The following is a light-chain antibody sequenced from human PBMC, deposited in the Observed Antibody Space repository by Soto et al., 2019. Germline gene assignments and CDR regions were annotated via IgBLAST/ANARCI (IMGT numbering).Light chain of an antibody. J-gene: IGLJ1*01. CDR2: EVS. Sequence: QSALTQPASVSGSPGQSITIAFTVTSRDVGGYNYVSWYQQQSGKAPKLMIHEVSDRPSGVSSRFSGSKSGNTASLTISGLQAEDEADYYCSSYTSSRAYVFGIGTKV. V-gene: IGLV2-14*01. CDR3: SSYTSSRAYV. CDR1: SRDVGGYNY.